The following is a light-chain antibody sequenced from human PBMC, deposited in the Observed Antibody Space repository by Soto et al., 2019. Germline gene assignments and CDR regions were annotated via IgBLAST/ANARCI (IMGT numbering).Light chain of an antibody. Sequence: EIVLTQFPGTLSLSPGERVTLSCRASQSVSSNYLAWYQQKPGQAPRLLMYAAASRATGIPERFSGSGSGTDFTLTISRLEPEDFAVYCCQQYSTSLYTFGQGTKLEIK. J-gene: IGKJ2*01. CDR3: QQYSTSLYT. V-gene: IGKV3-20*01. CDR1: QSVSSNY. CDR2: AAA.